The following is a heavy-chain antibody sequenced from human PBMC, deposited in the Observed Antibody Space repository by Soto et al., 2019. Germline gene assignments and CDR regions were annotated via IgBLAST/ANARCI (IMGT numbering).Heavy chain of an antibody. J-gene: IGHJ5*02. V-gene: IGHV4-39*01. CDR1: GGSISSSNYY. D-gene: IGHD3-22*01. CDR2: IYNSGST. CDR3: ARQGITMIVVVITDNWFDP. Sequence: DTLSLTCSVSGGSISSSNYYWGWIRQPPGKGLEWIGSIYNSGSTYYNPSLKSRVTISVETSKNQFSLKLSSVTAADTAVYYCARQGITMIVVVITDNWFDPWGQRTLVTVSS.